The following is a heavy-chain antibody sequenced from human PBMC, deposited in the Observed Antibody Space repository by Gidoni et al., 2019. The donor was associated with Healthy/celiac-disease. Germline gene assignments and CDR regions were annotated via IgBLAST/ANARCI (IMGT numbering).Heavy chain of an antibody. CDR1: GGPISSGRYY. CDR3: ARGSTENNGDYVRSHSWFDP. V-gene: IGHV4-31*03. CDR2: IYYSGST. Sequence: QVQLQESGPGLVKPSQTLSLTCTVSGGPISSGRYYWSWIRQHPGKGLEWMGYIYYSGSTYYNPSLKSRVTISVDTSKNQFSLKLSSVTAADTAVYYCARGSTENNGDYVRSHSWFDPWGQGTLVTVSS. J-gene: IGHJ5*02. D-gene: IGHD4-17*01.